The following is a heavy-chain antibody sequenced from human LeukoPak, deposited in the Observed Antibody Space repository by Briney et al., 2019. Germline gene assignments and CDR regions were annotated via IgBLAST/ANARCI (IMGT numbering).Heavy chain of an antibody. CDR2: IIPNSGGT. D-gene: IGHD2-8*01. Sequence: GASVKVSCKTSGYTFSDYYLHWVRQAPGQGLEWMGYIIPNSGGTTYAQKFRGRVTMTRDTSISAAYLDLSGLRSDDTAVYYCSTEDKYCTTSTCGDSWGQGTLVTVSS. V-gene: IGHV1-2*02. J-gene: IGHJ4*02. CDR3: STEDKYCTTSTCGDS. CDR1: GYTFSDYY.